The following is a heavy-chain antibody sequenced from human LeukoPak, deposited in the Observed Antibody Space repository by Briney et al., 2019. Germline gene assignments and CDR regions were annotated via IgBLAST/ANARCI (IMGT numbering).Heavy chain of an antibody. D-gene: IGHD3-10*01. V-gene: IGHV3-30*02. J-gene: IGHJ4*02. Sequence: GGSLRLSCAASGFTFSSYGMHWVRQAPGKGLEWVAFIRYDGSNKDYTGSVKGRFTISRDNSKSTLYLQMNSLRAEDTAVYYCAKDHYYGSGSYCSDYWGQGTLVTVSS. CDR1: GFTFSSYG. CDR2: IRYDGSNK. CDR3: AKDHYYGSGSYCSDY.